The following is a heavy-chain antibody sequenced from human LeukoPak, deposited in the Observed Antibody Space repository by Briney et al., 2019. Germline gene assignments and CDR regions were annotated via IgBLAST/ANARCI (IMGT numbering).Heavy chain of an antibody. J-gene: IGHJ4*02. Sequence: LRLSCAASGFTFNDYYMSWIRQPPGKGLEWIGYIYYSGSTYYNSSLKSRVTISVDTSKNQFSLKLSSVTAADTAVYYCAREFHSSSGPFDYWGQGTLVTVSS. CDR3: AREFHSSSGPFDY. V-gene: IGHV4-30-4*08. D-gene: IGHD6-13*01. CDR1: GFTFNDYY. CDR2: IYYSGST.